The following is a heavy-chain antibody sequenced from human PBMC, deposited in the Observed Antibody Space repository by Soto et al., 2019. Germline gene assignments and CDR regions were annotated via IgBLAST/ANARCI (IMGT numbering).Heavy chain of an antibody. CDR1: GFTFSNYW. V-gene: IGHV3-74*01. CDR3: ARDNWNTV. CDR2: VNGDGSST. Sequence: TGGSLRLSYAASGFTFSNYWMHWVRQAPGKGLVWVSRVNGDGSSTFYADSVKGRFTISRDNAENTVFLQMDSLRAEDTAVYYCARDNWNTVWGQGTVVTVSS. J-gene: IGHJ3*01. D-gene: IGHD1-20*01.